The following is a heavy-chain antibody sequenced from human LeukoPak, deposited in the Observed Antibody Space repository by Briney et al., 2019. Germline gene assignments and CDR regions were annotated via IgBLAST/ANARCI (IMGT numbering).Heavy chain of an antibody. J-gene: IGHJ4*02. D-gene: IGHD4-11*01. V-gene: IGHV3-74*01. CDR2: INSDGSST. Sequence: PGGSLRLSCAASGFTFSSYWMYWVRQAPGKGLVWVSRINSDGSSTSYADSVKGRFTISRDNAKNTLYLQMNSLRAEDTAVYYCARDNDYSYYFDYWGQGTLVTVSS. CDR3: ARDNDYSYYFDY. CDR1: GFTFSSYW.